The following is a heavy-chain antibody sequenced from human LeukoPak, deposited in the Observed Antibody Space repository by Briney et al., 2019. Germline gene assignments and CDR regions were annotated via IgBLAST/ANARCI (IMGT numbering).Heavy chain of an antibody. Sequence: GGSLRLSCAASGFTFSSYAMSWVRQAPGKGLEWVSAISGSGGSTYYADSVKGRFTISRDNSKNTLYLQMNSLRAEDTAVYYCAKWGRIVGATTSDYWGQGTLVTVSS. CDR3: AKWGRIVGATTSDY. V-gene: IGHV3-23*01. J-gene: IGHJ4*02. CDR1: GFTFSSYA. CDR2: ISGSGGST. D-gene: IGHD1-26*01.